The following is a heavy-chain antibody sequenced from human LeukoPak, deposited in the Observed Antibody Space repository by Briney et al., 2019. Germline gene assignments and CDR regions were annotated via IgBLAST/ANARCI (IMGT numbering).Heavy chain of an antibody. Sequence: PGGSLRLSCAASGFTFSSYSMNWVRQAPGKGLEWVSYISSSSSTIYYADSVKGRFTISRDNAKNSLYLQMNSLRAEDTAVYYCARDSLQLLDYWGQGTLVTVSS. D-gene: IGHD2-2*01. CDR2: ISSSSSTI. CDR3: ARDSLQLLDY. CDR1: GFTFSSYS. V-gene: IGHV3-48*01. J-gene: IGHJ4*02.